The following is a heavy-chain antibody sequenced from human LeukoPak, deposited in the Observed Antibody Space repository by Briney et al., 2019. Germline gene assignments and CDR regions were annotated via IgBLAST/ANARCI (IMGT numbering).Heavy chain of an antibody. J-gene: IGHJ3*02. CDR2: IYYSGNT. D-gene: IGHD1/OR15-1a*01. CDR3: ARNKPLDPFDI. CDR1: GGSLSSYY. V-gene: IGHV4-59*01. Sequence: SETLSLTCTVSGGSLSSYYWSWIRQPPGKGLEWIGYIYYSGNTYYNSSLKSRVTISVDTSENQFSLKLNSVTAADTAVYYCARNKPLDPFDIWGQGTMVTVSS.